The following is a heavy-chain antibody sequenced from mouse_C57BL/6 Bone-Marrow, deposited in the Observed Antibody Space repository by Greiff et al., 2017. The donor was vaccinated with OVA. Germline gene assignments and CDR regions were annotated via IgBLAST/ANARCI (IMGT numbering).Heavy chain of an antibody. V-gene: IGHV1-64*01. CDR3: ARSLITTVVATRWYFDV. D-gene: IGHD1-1*01. CDR2: IHPNSGST. Sequence: QVQLQQPGAELVKPGASVQLSCKASGYTFTSYWMHWVKQRPGQGLEWIGMIHPNSGSTNYNEKFKSKATLTVDKSSSTAYMQLSSLTSEDSAVYYCARSLITTVVATRWYFDVWGTGTTVTVSS. J-gene: IGHJ1*03. CDR1: GYTFTSYW.